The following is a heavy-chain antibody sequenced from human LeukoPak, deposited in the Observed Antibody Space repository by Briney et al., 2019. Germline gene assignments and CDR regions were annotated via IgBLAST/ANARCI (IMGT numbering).Heavy chain of an antibody. J-gene: IGHJ4*02. Sequence: AGGSLRLSCAASGFTFSSYGMHWVRQAPGKGLEWVAFIRYDGSNKYYADSVKGRFTISRDNSKNTLYLQMNSLRAEDTAVYYCAKGSNRDEPFDYWGQGTLVTVSS. V-gene: IGHV3-30*02. D-gene: IGHD5-24*01. CDR2: IRYDGSNK. CDR3: AKGSNRDEPFDY. CDR1: GFTFSSYG.